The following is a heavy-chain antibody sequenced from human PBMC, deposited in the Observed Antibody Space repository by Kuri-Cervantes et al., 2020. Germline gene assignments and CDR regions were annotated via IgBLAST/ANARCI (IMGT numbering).Heavy chain of an antibody. J-gene: IGHJ6*02. D-gene: IGHD3-16*01. CDR3: ARDGDYYYYYGMDV. CDR1: GFTFSSYA. V-gene: IGHV3-23*01. CDR2: ISGSGGST. Sequence: GGSLRLSCAASGFTFSSYAMSWVRQAPGKGLEWVSAISGSGGSTYYADSVKGRFTISRDNAKNSLYLQMNSLRDEDTAVYYCARDGDYYYYYGMDVWGQGTTVTVSS.